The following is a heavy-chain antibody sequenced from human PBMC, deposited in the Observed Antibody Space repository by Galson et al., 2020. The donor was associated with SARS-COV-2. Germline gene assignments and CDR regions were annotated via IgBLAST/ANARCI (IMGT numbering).Heavy chain of an antibody. CDR3: ATLGPTVADYFFDY. J-gene: IGHJ4*02. CDR1: GYSLSELS. D-gene: IGHD6-19*01. Sequence: GESLKISCKVSGYSLSELSMHWVRLSPGKGFEWMGGFDPEDGEPVYAQKFQGRLTLTGDTSRDTAYMQLSSLRSEDTAVYCCATLGPTVADYFFDYWGQGTLLTVSS. V-gene: IGHV1-24*01. CDR2: FDPEDGEP.